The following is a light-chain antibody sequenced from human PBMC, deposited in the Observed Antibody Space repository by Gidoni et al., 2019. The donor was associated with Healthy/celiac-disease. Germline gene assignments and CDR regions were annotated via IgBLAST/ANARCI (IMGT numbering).Light chain of an antibody. J-gene: IGKJ4*01. CDR2: GAS. CDR3: QQYNNWPLT. Sequence: EIVMTQSPATLSVSPGERATLSCRASQSVSSNLAWYQQKPGQAPRLLIYGASTRATGIPARFSGSGSGTEFTLTNSSLQSEDFAVYYCQQYNNWPLTFXGXTKVEIK. V-gene: IGKV3-15*01. CDR1: QSVSSN.